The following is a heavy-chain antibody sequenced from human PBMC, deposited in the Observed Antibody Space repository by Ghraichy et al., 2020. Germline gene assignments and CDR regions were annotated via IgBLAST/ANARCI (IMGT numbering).Heavy chain of an antibody. CDR1: GLTFTTSA. D-gene: IGHD2-2*01. V-gene: IGHV3-30*04. Sequence: LSLTCVASGLTFTTSAIHWVRQAPGKGLEWVAFMSYVGTNKYYADSVKGRFTISRDNSKNTLFLQMTSLRTDDAAVYYCAGVHPLPARNDAFDIWGQGTMVTVSS. J-gene: IGHJ3*02. CDR3: AGVHPLPARNDAFDI. CDR2: MSYVGTNK.